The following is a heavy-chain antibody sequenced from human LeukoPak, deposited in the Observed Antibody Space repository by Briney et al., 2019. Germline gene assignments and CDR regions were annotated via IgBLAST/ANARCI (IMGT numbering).Heavy chain of an antibody. Sequence: PGGSLRLSCAASGFTFSSYDMSWVRQAPGKGLEWVSAISGSGGSTYYADSVKGRFTISRDNSKNTLYLQMNSLRAEDTAVYYCPKAKDYGDYYFDSWGQRTLVTVSS. CDR1: GFTFSSYD. D-gene: IGHD4-17*01. CDR3: PKAKDYGDYYFDS. J-gene: IGHJ4*02. V-gene: IGHV3-23*01. CDR2: ISGSGGST.